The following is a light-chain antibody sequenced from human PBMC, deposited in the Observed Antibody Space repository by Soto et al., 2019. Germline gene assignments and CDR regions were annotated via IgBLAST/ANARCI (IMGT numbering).Light chain of an antibody. Sequence: QSALTQPPSASGSPGQSVTISCTGTSSDVGGYNYVSWYQQHPGKAPKLMIYEVSKRPSGVPDRFSGSRSGNTASLTVSGLLAEDEADYYCSSYAGSNKFALVFGGGTKPTVL. CDR3: SSYAGSNKFALV. J-gene: IGLJ3*02. V-gene: IGLV2-8*01. CDR1: SSDVGGYNY. CDR2: EVS.